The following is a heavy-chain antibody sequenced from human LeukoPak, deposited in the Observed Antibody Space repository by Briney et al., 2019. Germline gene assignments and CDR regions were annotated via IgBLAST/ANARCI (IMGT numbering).Heavy chain of an antibody. D-gene: IGHD6-13*01. CDR1: GYTFTSYY. J-gene: IGHJ6*03. CDR2: INPSGGST. Sequence: ASVKVSCKASGYTFTSYYMHWVRQAPGQGLEWMGIINPSGGSTSYAQKFQGRVTMTRDMSTSTVYMELSSLRSEDTAVYYCARSLVYSSSWYHYYMDVWGKGTTVTVSS. CDR3: ARSLVYSSSWYHYYMDV. V-gene: IGHV1-46*01.